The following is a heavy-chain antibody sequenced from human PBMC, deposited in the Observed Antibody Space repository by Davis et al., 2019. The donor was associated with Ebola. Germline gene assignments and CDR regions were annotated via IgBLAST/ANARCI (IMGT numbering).Heavy chain of an antibody. CDR2: ISSSGSTI. Sequence: GGSLRLSCAASGFTFSSYEMNWVRQAPGKGLEWVSYISSSGSTIYYADSVKGRFTISRDNAKNSLYLQMNSLRVEDTAVYYCVRSYFGGDYYDFWGQGTLVTVSS. D-gene: IGHD3-16*01. CDR1: GFTFSSYE. J-gene: IGHJ4*02. CDR3: VRSYFGGDYYDF. V-gene: IGHV3-48*03.